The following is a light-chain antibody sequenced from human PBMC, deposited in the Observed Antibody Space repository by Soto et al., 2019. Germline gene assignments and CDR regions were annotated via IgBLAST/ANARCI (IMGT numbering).Light chain of an antibody. V-gene: IGKV3D-20*02. CDR2: GAS. CDR1: QSVSSSY. J-gene: IGKJ5*01. CDR3: QQRGDWPPIT. Sequence: EILLTQSPCTLSLYPGERATLSCRASQSVSSSYLAWYQQKPGQAPRLLIYGASSRATGIPARFSGSGSGTDFTLTISSLEPEDFAVYYCQQRGDWPPITVGQGTRLEIK.